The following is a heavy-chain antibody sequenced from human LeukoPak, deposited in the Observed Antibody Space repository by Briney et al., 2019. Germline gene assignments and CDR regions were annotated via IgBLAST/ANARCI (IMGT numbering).Heavy chain of an antibody. CDR1: GGSISSYY. CDR2: IYTSGST. D-gene: IGHD3-3*01. Sequence: SETLSLTCTVSGGSISSYYWSWIRQPAGKGLEWIGRIYTSGSTNYNPSLKSRVTMSVDTSKNQFSLKLSSVTAADTAVYYCGRDFYDFWSGYYFFDYWGQGTLVTVSS. CDR3: GRDFYDFWSGYYFFDY. V-gene: IGHV4-4*07. J-gene: IGHJ4*02.